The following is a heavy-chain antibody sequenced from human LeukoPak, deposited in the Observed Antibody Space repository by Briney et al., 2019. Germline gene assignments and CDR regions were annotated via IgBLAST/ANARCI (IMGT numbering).Heavy chain of an antibody. CDR1: GFTFSFYE. CDR3: AREPRESCAAFDI. V-gene: IGHV3-48*03. Sequence: SGGSLRLSCAASGFTFSFYEMNWVRQAPGKGLEWVSYISSSSSSIYYADSVKGRFTISRDNAKNSLYLQMNSLRDEDTAVYYCAREPRESCAAFDIWGQGTMVTVSS. J-gene: IGHJ3*02. CDR2: ISSSSSSI.